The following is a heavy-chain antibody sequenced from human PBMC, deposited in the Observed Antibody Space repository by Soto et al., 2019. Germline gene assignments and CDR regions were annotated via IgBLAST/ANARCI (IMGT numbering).Heavy chain of an antibody. CDR2: ISGSGGST. V-gene: IGHV3-23*01. D-gene: IGHD6-19*01. CDR1: GFTFSSYA. Sequence: VGSLRLSCAASGFTFSSYAMSWVRQAPGKGLEWVSAISGSGGSTYYADSVKGRFTISRDNSKNTLYLQMNSLRAEDTAVYYCAKTIAVAGTKLLPPDYWGQGTLVTVSS. CDR3: AKTIAVAGTKLLPPDY. J-gene: IGHJ4*02.